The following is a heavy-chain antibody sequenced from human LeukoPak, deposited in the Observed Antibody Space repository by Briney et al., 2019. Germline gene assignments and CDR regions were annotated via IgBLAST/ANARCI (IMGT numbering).Heavy chain of an antibody. CDR2: ISFDGSHQ. CDR1: GFVFSDYP. V-gene: IGHV3-30*07. Sequence: PGRSLRLSCSASGFVFSDYPLHWIRQSPGKGPEWVAVISFDGSHQYYADSVKGRFTISRDNAKNSLYLQMSNLRAEDTAVYFCARGGGLDVWGQGATVTVSS. D-gene: IGHD3-16*01. J-gene: IGHJ6*02. CDR3: ARGGGLDV.